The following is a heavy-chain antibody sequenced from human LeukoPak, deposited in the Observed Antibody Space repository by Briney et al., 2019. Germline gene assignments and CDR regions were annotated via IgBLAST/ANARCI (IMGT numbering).Heavy chain of an antibody. CDR2: IYHSGST. Sequence: PSQTLSLTCTVSGGSISSGGYYWSWIRQPPGKGLEWIGYIYHSGSTYYNPSLKSRVTISVDRSKNQFSLKLSSVTAADTAVYYCAREGIAAAGTSFANPFDPWGQGTLVTVSS. CDR1: GGSISSGGYY. CDR3: AREGIAAAGTSFANPFDP. V-gene: IGHV4-30-2*01. J-gene: IGHJ5*02. D-gene: IGHD6-13*01.